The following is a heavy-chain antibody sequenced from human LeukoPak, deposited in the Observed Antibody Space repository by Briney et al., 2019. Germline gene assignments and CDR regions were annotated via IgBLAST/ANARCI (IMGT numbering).Heavy chain of an antibody. V-gene: IGHV4-39*07. CDR2: IYYSGST. D-gene: IGHD1-1*01. CDR3: ARTQRYNWNDGVVDY. J-gene: IGHJ4*02. CDR1: GGSISSSSYY. Sequence: SETLSLTCTVSGGSISSSSYYWGWIRQPPGKGLEWIGTIYYSGSTYYNPSLKSRVTISVDTSKNQFSLKLSSVTAADTAVYYCARTQRYNWNDGVVDYWGQGTLVTVSS.